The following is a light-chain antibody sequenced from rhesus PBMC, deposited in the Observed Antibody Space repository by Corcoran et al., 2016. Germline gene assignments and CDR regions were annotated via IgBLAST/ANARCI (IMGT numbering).Light chain of an antibody. Sequence: QVILTQSPATLSLSPGERATLSCRASQSVSSYLAWYQQKPGQAPRILMYGASSRATGIPDRFSGSGSGTDFPLTISSLEPGDVGVYHCYQHSSGYSFGQGTKVEIK. CDR3: YQHSSGYS. J-gene: IGKJ2*01. V-gene: IGKV3-10*01. CDR1: QSVSSY. CDR2: GAS.